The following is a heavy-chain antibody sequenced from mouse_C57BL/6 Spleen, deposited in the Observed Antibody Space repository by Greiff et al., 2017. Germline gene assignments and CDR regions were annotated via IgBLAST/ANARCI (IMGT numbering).Heavy chain of an antibody. J-gene: IGHJ4*01. V-gene: IGHV1-54*01. CDR1: GYTFTSYW. CDR2: INPGSGGT. CDR3: ARWGSDYYAMDY. Sequence: QVQLQQPGAELVKPGASVKVSCKASGYTFTSYWMHWVKQRPGQGLEWIGVINPGSGGTNYNEKFKGKATLTADKSSSTAYMQLSSLTSEDSAVYFCARWGSDYYAMDYWGQGTSVTVSS.